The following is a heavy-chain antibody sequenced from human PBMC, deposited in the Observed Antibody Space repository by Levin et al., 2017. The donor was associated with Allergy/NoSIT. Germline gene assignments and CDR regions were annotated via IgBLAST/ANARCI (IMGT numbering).Heavy chain of an antibody. V-gene: IGHV3-30*18. CDR3: AKDPSAAAFGY. CDR2: ISYDGSNK. CDR1: GFTFSSYG. Sequence: GGSLRLSCAASGFTFSSYGMHWVRQAPGKGLEWVAVISYDGSNKYYADSVKGRFTISRDNSKNTLYLQMNSLRAEDTAVYYCAKDPSAAAFGYWGQGTLVTVSS. J-gene: IGHJ4*02. D-gene: IGHD2-15*01.